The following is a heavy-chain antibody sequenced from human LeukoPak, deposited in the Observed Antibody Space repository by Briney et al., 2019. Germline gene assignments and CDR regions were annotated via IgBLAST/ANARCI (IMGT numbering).Heavy chain of an antibody. CDR2: ISSSSSYI. Sequence: GGSLRLFCAASGFTFDSFAVHWVRQAPGKGLEWVSSISSSSSYIYYADSVKGRFTISRDNAKNSLYLQMNSLRAEDTAVYYCAKDLNWGGRWGQGTLVTVSS. CDR1: GFTFDSFA. V-gene: IGHV3-21*04. CDR3: AKDLNWGGR. D-gene: IGHD7-27*01. J-gene: IGHJ4*02.